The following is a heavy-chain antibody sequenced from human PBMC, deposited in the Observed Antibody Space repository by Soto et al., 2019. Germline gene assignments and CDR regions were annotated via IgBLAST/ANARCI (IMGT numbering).Heavy chain of an antibody. CDR1: GGTFSSYT. V-gene: IGHV1-69*04. J-gene: IGHJ6*03. CDR3: ARDREGWNSSSSAGYYYYYYMDV. D-gene: IGHD6-6*01. CDR2: IIPILGIA. Sequence: ASVKVSCKASGGTFSSYTISWVRQAPGQGLEWMGRIIPILGIANYAQKFQGRVTITADKSTSTAYMELSSLRSEDTAVYYCARDREGWNSSSSAGYYYYYYMDVWGKGTTVTVSS.